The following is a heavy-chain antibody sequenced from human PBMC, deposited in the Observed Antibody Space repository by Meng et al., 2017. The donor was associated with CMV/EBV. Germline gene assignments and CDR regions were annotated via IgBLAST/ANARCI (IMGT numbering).Heavy chain of an antibody. CDR1: GGPFSSYT. J-gene: IGHJ4*02. D-gene: IGHD1-1*01. Sequence: ASGGPFSSYTISWVRQAPGQGLEWMGRIIPILGIANYAQKFQGRVTITADKSTSTAYMELSSLRSEDTAVYYCARGGSRGGTSNFDYWGQGTLVNRLL. CDR2: IIPILGIA. CDR3: ARGGSRGGTSNFDY. V-gene: IGHV1-69*02.